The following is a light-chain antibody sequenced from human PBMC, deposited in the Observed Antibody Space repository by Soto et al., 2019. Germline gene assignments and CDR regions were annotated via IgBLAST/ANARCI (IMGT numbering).Light chain of an antibody. Sequence: SLQSGVPSRFDGSGSGIEFTLTISSLQPDDFATYYCQQSFSTPHTFGQGTKLELK. CDR3: QQSFSTPHT. V-gene: IGKV1-39*01. J-gene: IGKJ2*01.